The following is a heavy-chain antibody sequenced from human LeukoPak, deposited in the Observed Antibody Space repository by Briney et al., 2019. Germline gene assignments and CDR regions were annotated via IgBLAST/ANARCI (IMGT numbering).Heavy chain of an antibody. D-gene: IGHD1-26*01. J-gene: IGHJ4*02. CDR1: GFTFSSYA. Sequence: GGSLRLSCAASGFTFSSYAMHWVRQAPGKGLEYVSGISSNGGSTNYANSVKGRFTISRDNSKNTLYLQMGSLRVEDMAVYYCARDLRGSNAYWGQGTLVTVSS. V-gene: IGHV3-64*01. CDR2: ISSNGGST. CDR3: ARDLRGSNAY.